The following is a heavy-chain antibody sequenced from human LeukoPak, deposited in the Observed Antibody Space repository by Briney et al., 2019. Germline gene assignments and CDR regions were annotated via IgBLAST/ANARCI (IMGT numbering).Heavy chain of an antibody. D-gene: IGHD2-2*01. J-gene: IGHJ4*02. Sequence: ASVKVSCKASGYTLIHYYIHWMRQAPGQGLEWMGWMNPNNGDTKYAQKFQGRATMTRDTPISTAYMELSRLKSDDTAVYYCARVNAGPDHWGQGTLVTVSS. CDR3: ARVNAGPDH. CDR1: GYTLIHYY. CDR2: MNPNNGDT. V-gene: IGHV1-2*02.